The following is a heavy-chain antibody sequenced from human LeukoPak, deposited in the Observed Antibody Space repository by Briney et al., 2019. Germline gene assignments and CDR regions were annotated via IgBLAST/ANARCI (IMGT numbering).Heavy chain of an antibody. CDR1: GFTFSSYG. D-gene: IGHD6-13*01. Sequence: GGSLRLSCAASGFTFSSYGMHWVRQAPGKGLEWVAVISYDGSNKYYADSVKGRFTISRDNSKNTLYLQMNSLRAEDTAVYYCAKDSPESSSWYPSYYYYYGMDVWGQGTTATVSS. J-gene: IGHJ6*02. CDR3: AKDSPESSSWYPSYYYYYGMDV. CDR2: ISYDGSNK. V-gene: IGHV3-30*18.